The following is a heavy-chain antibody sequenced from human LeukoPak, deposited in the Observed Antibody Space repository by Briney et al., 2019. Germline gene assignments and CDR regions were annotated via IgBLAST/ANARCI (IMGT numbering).Heavy chain of an antibody. V-gene: IGHV4-59*01. CDR2: IYYSGST. CDR1: GGSISSYY. J-gene: IGHJ4*02. CDR3: ARHFGTRGWPKSYFDY. Sequence: SETLSLTCTVSGGSISSYYWSWIRQPPGKGLEWIGYIYYSGSTNYNPSLKSRVTISVDTSKNQFSLKLSSVTAADTAVYYCARHFGTRGWPKSYFDYWGQGTLVTV. D-gene: IGHD1-7*01.